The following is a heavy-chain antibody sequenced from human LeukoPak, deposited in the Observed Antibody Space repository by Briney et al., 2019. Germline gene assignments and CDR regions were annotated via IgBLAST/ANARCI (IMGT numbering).Heavy chain of an antibody. J-gene: IGHJ6*04. Sequence: PGGSLRLSCAASGFIFHSHAMHRVRQAPGKGLEWGAVLSYDGRNIYYADSVRGRFTISRANSKNTLDLQMNRLRGEDTAVFYCARDRGSTPFYGMDVWGKGTTVTVSS. CDR2: LSYDGRNI. D-gene: IGHD5/OR15-5a*01. CDR3: ARDRGSTPFYGMDV. V-gene: IGHV3-30*04. CDR1: GFIFHSHA.